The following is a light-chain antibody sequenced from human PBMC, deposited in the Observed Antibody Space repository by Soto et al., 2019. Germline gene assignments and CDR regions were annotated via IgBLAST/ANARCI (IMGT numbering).Light chain of an antibody. CDR1: QSISTY. Sequence: DIQMTQSPSSLSASVGDTVTITCRPSQSISTYLNWYQQKPGKAPNLLIYTTSSLHSGVPSRFSGSGSGTDFTLTISRLEPEDFAVYYCQQSGSSPPITFGQGTRLEIK. CDR3: QQSGSSPPIT. V-gene: IGKV1-39*01. CDR2: TTS. J-gene: IGKJ5*01.